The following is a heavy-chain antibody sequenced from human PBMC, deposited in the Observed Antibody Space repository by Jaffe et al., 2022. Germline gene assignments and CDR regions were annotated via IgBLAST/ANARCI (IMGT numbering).Heavy chain of an antibody. CDR1: GYTFTGYY. V-gene: IGHV1-2*02. J-gene: IGHJ2*01. CDR2: INPNSGGT. D-gene: IGHD4-17*01. Sequence: QVQLVQSGAEVKKPGASVKVSCKASGYTFTGYYMHWVRQAPGQGLEWMGWINPNSGGTNYAQKFQGRVTMTRDTSISTAYMELSRLRSDDTAVYYCARGMTTVTTSWYFDLWGRGTLVTVSS. CDR3: ARGMTTVTTSWYFDL.